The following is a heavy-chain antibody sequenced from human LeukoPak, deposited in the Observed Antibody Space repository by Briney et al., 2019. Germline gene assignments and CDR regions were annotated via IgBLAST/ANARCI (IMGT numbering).Heavy chain of an antibody. CDR2: IKEDGSEK. CDR3: MRDFLGD. V-gene: IGHV3-7*04. D-gene: IGHD3-10*01. CDR1: GFTFSSYW. Sequence: GGSLRLSCAASGFTFSSYWMSWVRQAPGKGLEWVANIKEDGSEKNYVDSVKGRFTISRDNAKNSLYLQMNSWRAEDTAVYSCMRDFLGDWGQGTLVTVSS. J-gene: IGHJ4*02.